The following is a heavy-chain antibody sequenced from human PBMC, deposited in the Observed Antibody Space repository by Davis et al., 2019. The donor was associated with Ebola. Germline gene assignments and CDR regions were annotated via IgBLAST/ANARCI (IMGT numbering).Heavy chain of an antibody. Sequence: PSETLSLTCPVSAGSFHNYYWGWIRQPPGKGLEWIGYINNSGHTNYSPSLRSRVTISIDTSKNQFSLSLTSVTAADTAVYYCARDHEHSYGRRFDPWGQGIQVTVSS. CDR1: AGSFHNYY. CDR3: ARDHEHSYGRRFDP. CDR2: INNSGHT. V-gene: IGHV4-59*01. J-gene: IGHJ5*02. D-gene: IGHD5-18*01.